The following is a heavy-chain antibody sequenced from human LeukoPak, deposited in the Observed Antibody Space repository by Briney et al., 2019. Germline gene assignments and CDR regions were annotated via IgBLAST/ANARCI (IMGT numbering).Heavy chain of an antibody. V-gene: IGHV4-59*01. J-gene: IGHJ5*02. D-gene: IGHD6-13*01. Sequence: SETLSLTCTVSGGSISSYYWSWIRQPPGKGLEWIGYIYYSGSTNYNPSLKSRVTISVDTSKNQFSLKLSSVTAADTAVYYCARSSIQTNWFDPWGQGTLVTVSS. CDR1: GGSISSYY. CDR3: ARSSIQTNWFDP. CDR2: IYYSGST.